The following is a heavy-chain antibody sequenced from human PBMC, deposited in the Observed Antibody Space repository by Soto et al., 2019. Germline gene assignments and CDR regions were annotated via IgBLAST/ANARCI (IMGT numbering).Heavy chain of an antibody. J-gene: IGHJ4*02. CDR2: ISSSGSTI. Sequence: EVQLVESGGGLVQPGGSLRLSCAASGFTFSSYEMNWVRQAPGKGLEWVSYISSSGSTIYYADSVKGRFTISRDNAKNSLYLQMNSLRAEDTAVYYCARDTHDYVWGSYRYWGQGTLVTVSS. CDR3: ARDTHDYVWGSYRY. CDR1: GFTFSSYE. D-gene: IGHD3-16*02. V-gene: IGHV3-48*03.